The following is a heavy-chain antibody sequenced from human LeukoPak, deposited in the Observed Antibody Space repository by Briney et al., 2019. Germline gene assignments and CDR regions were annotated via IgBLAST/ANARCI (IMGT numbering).Heavy chain of an antibody. CDR3: GSQREWSLTEYHFDY. CDR1: GYSISSGYH. V-gene: IGHV4-38-2*02. J-gene: IGHJ4*02. D-gene: IGHD3-3*01. CDR2: VHQSGST. Sequence: SETLSLTCTVSGYSISSGYHYGWIRQPPGKGLEWIGSVHQSGSTYCNPSLKSRVTISIDNSKNQFSLKLTSVTAADTAVYYCGSQREWSLTEYHFDYWGQGTLVTVSS.